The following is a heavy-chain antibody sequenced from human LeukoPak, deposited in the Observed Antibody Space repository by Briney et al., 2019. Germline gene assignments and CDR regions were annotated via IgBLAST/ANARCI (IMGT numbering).Heavy chain of an antibody. V-gene: IGHV4-30-4*07. CDR1: GGSISSGVYS. J-gene: IGHJ5*02. CDR2: IYYGGNT. Sequence: PSQTLSLTCAVSGGSISSGVYSWSWARQPPGKGLEWIGYIYYGGNTYYNPSLKSRVTISVDTSKNQFSLKLSSVTAADTAVYYCARGRWEYSSSWYREPKKKYNWFDPWGQGTLVTVSS. D-gene: IGHD6-13*01. CDR3: ARGRWEYSSSWYREPKKKYNWFDP.